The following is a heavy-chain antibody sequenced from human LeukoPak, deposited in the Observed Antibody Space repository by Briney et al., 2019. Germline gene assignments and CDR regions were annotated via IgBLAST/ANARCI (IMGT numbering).Heavy chain of an antibody. D-gene: IGHD1-14*01. CDR3: ARQFPYQSPDYYGMDV. CDR2: IYTSGST. J-gene: IGHJ6*02. V-gene: IGHV4-4*07. Sequence: PSETLSLTCTASGGSISSYYWSWIRQPAGKGLEGIGRIYTSGSTNYNPSLKSRVTISVDTSKNQFSLKLSSVTAADTAVYYCARQFPYQSPDYYGMDVWGQGTTVTVSS. CDR1: GGSISSYY.